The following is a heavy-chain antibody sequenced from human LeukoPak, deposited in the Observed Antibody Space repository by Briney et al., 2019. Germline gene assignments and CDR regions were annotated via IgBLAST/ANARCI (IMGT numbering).Heavy chain of an antibody. Sequence: GGSLRLSCAASGFTFSTYWMSWVRQAPGKGLEWAATMKEDGSEDYYVDFAKGRFTISRDNAKNSLYLQMNSLRAEDTAVYYCVQSIHQDIGYSGQGTMLTASS. CDR2: MKEDGSED. CDR1: GFTFSTYW. D-gene: IGHD2-2*01. J-gene: IGHJ4*02. CDR3: VQSIHQDIGY. V-gene: IGHV3-7*01.